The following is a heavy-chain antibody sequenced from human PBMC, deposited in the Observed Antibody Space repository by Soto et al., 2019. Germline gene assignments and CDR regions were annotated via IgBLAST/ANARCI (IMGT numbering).Heavy chain of an antibody. CDR3: VKDNGGYYDSSGNFEY. V-gene: IGHV3-9*01. D-gene: IGHD3-22*01. CDR1: GFRFDYYA. CDR2: ISWNSGSL. J-gene: IGHJ4*02. Sequence: PGGSLRLSCAASGFRFDYYAMHWVRQVPGKGLEWVSGISWNSGSLGYGDSVKGRFTISRDNAKNSLYLQMNGLRPEDTAFYYCVKDNGGYYDSSGNFEYWGQGTLVTVSS.